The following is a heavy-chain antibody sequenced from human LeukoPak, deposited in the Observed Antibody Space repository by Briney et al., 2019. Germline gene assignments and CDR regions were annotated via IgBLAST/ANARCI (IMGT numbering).Heavy chain of an antibody. J-gene: IGHJ4*02. CDR2: IYYSGST. Sequence: PSETLSLTCTVSVGSMSGRRYLWGWIRRPPGKGLEWIGSIYYSGSTYSNPSLKSRVTISVDTSKNRVSLKLNSVTATDTAVYYCARHYGPWGQGTLVTVSS. D-gene: IGHD3-10*01. V-gene: IGHV4-39*01. CDR1: VGSMSGRRYL. CDR3: ARHYGP.